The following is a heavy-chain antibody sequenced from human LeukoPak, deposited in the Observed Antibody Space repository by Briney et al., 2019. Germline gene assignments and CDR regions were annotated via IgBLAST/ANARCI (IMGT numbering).Heavy chain of an antibody. Sequence: ASVKVSCKASGYTFTGYYMHWVRQAPGQGLEWMGWINPNSGGTNYAQKFQGWVTMTRDTSISTAYMELSRLRSDDTAVYYCARASLPKLYSSSSAGLDYWGQGTLVTVSS. CDR1: GYTFTGYY. V-gene: IGHV1-2*04. CDR3: ARASLPKLYSSSSAGLDY. D-gene: IGHD6-6*01. J-gene: IGHJ4*02. CDR2: INPNSGGT.